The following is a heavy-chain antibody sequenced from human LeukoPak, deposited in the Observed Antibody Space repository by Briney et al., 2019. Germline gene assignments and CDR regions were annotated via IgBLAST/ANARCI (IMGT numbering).Heavy chain of an antibody. D-gene: IGHD3-10*01. J-gene: IGHJ4*02. CDR1: GYTFTGYY. CDR2: INPNSGGT. V-gene: IGHV1-2*02. Sequence: ASVKVSCKASGYTFTGYYMHWVRQAPGQGLEWMGWINPNSGGTNYAQKFQGRVTMTRDMSISTAYMELSRLRSDGTAVYYCARGRSGELTWAFTLDSWGQGTLVTVSS. CDR3: ARGRSGELTWAFTLDS.